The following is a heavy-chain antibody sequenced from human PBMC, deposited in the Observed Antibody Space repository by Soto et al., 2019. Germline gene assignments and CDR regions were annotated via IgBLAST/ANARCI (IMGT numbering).Heavy chain of an antibody. J-gene: IGHJ6*02. Sequence: ASVKVSCKASGYTFTSYDINWVRQAPGQGLEWMGWINPNSGGTNYAQKFQGWVTMTRDTSISTAYMELSRLRSDDTAVYYCARDSNRSQNGMDVWGQGTTVTVSS. CDR2: INPNSGGT. CDR1: GYTFTSYD. V-gene: IGHV1-2*04. CDR3: ARDSNRSQNGMDV. D-gene: IGHD6-13*01.